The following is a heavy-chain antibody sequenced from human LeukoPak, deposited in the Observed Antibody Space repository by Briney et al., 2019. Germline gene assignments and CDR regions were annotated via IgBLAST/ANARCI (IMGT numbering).Heavy chain of an antibody. Sequence: KPSETLSLTCIVSGGSIRSYSWSWIGQPPGKGLEWIGNIVYSGSSNYNPSLKSQVTISVDTSKNQFSLKLNSVSAADTAIYYCARRSQEWMEWFFDYWGQGTLVTVSS. CDR1: GGSIRSYS. CDR2: IVYSGSS. D-gene: IGHD3-3*01. J-gene: IGHJ4*02. V-gene: IGHV4-59*08. CDR3: ARRSQEWMEWFFDY.